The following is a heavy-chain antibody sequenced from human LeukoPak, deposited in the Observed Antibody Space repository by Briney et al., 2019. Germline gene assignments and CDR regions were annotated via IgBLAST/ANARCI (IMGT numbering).Heavy chain of an antibody. CDR2: IYYSGST. V-gene: IGHV4-59*08. CDR3: ARLGESYYDILTGYPYCYYYYGMDV. D-gene: IGHD3-9*01. J-gene: IGHJ6*02. Sequence: SETLSLTCTVSGGSISSYYWSRIRQPPGKGLEWIGYIYYSGSTNYNPSLKSRVTISVDTSKNQFSLKLSSVTAADTAVYYCARLGESYYDILTGYPYCYYYYGMDVWGQGTTVTVSS. CDR1: GGSISSYY.